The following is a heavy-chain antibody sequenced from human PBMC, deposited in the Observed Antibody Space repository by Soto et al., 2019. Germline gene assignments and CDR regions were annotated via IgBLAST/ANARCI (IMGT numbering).Heavy chain of an antibody. CDR3: ARSIVLMVYAIRDSSGWYFDY. J-gene: IGHJ4*02. Sequence: QVQLVQSGAEVKKPGSSVKVSCKASGGTFSSYAISWVRQAPGQGLEWMGGIIPIFGTANYAQKFQGRVTITAVESTSTAYMELSSLRSEDTAVYYCARSIVLMVYAIRDSSGWYFDYWGQGTLVTVSS. V-gene: IGHV1-69*12. CDR2: IIPIFGTA. D-gene: IGHD2-8*01. CDR1: GGTFSSYA.